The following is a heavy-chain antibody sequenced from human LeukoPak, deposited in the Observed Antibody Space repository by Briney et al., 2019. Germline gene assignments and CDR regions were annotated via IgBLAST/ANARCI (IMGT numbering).Heavy chain of an antibody. CDR1: GFTFSSYA. V-gene: IGHV3-23*01. CDR3: AKGTAYRSGWSRFDY. CDR2: ISGSGGST. D-gene: IGHD6-19*01. Sequence: PGGSLRLSCAASGFTFSSYAMSWVRQAPGKGLEWVSAISGSGGSTYYADSVKGRFTISRDNSKNTLYLQMNSLRAEDTAVYYCAKGTAYRSGWSRFDYWGQGTLVTVSS. J-gene: IGHJ4*02.